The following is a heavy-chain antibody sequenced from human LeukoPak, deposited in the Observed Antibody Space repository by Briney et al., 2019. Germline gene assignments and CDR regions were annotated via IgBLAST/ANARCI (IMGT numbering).Heavy chain of an antibody. J-gene: IGHJ4*02. Sequence: GGSLRLSCAASGSTFSSYAMSWVRQAPGKGLEGVSAISGSGGSTYYADSVKGRFTISRDNSKNTLYLQMNSLRAEDTAVYYSAKAPLGSFDYWGQGTLVTVSS. CDR1: GSTFSSYA. D-gene: IGHD5-12*01. CDR2: ISGSGGST. CDR3: AKAPLGSFDY. V-gene: IGHV3-23*01.